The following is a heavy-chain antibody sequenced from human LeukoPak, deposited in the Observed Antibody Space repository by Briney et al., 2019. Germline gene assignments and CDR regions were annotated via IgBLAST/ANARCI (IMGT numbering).Heavy chain of an antibody. D-gene: IGHD4-17*01. J-gene: IGHJ1*01. CDR3: ATGASKVTTDFANY. Sequence: GESLKTSCKASGSSFTNYWISWVRQMPGKGLEWMGRIDPGDSYTKYSPSFEGHVTIAVDKSITTAFLQWNSLKASDTAMYFCATGASKVTTDFANYWGQGTQVAVSS. CDR2: IDPGDSYT. V-gene: IGHV5-10-1*01. CDR1: GSSFTNYW.